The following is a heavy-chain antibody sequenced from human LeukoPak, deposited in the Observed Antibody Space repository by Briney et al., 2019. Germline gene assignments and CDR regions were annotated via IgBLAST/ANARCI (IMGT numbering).Heavy chain of an antibody. CDR2: IYTSGST. V-gene: IGHV4-61*02. D-gene: IGHD3-10*01. Sequence: PSETLSLTCTVSGGSISSGSYYWSWIRQPAGKGLEWIGRIYTSGSTNYNPSLKSRVTISVDTSKNQFSLKLSSVTAADTAVYYCARSYDMVRGVRNYYYYMDVWGKGTTVTVSS. CDR3: ARSYDMVRGVRNYYYYMDV. J-gene: IGHJ6*03. CDR1: GGSISSGSYY.